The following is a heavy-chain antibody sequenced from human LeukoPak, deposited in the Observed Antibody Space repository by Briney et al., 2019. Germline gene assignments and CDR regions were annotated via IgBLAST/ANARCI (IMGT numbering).Heavy chain of an antibody. D-gene: IGHD1-26*01. J-gene: IGHJ6*02. CDR2: ISGSGGST. Sequence: PGGSLRLSCAASGFTFSRYAMSWVRQAPGKGLEWVSAISGSGGSTYYADSVKGRFTISRDNSKNTLYLQMNSLRAEDTAVYYCAKDPRGSWYYYYGMDVWGQGTTVTVSS. CDR1: GFTFSRYA. CDR3: AKDPRGSWYYYYGMDV. V-gene: IGHV3-23*01.